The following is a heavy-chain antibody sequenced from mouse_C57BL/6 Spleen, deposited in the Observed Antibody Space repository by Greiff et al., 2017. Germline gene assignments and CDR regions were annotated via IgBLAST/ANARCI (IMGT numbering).Heavy chain of an antibody. J-gene: IGHJ4*01. CDR1: GFTFSSYG. V-gene: IGHV5-6*02. Sequence: DVKLVESGGDLVKPGGSLKLSCAASGFTFSSYGMSWVRQTPDKRLEWVATISSGGSYTYYPDSVKGRFTISRDNAKNTLYLQMSSLKSEDTAMXYCARHPYYSNTGAMDYWGQGTSGTVSS. D-gene: IGHD2-5*01. CDR3: ARHPYYSNTGAMDY. CDR2: ISSGGSYT.